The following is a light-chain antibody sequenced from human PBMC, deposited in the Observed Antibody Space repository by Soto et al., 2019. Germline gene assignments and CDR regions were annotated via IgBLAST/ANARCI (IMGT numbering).Light chain of an antibody. V-gene: IGKV3-15*01. Sequence: EKVMTQSPAALSVSPGERATLSCRASQSVNSNLAWYQQKAGQAPRLLLYGASTRATGIPARFSGSASGTEFTLTISSLHSEDSAVYYCQQYNDWPLTFGGGTKVEIK. CDR2: GAS. CDR1: QSVNSN. J-gene: IGKJ4*01. CDR3: QQYNDWPLT.